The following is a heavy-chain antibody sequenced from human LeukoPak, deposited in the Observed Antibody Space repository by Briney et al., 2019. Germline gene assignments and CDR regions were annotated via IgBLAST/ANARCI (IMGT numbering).Heavy chain of an antibody. V-gene: IGHV3-21*01. CDR1: GFTFSTSA. CDR2: INNVRSHI. Sequence: PGGSLRLSCAASGFTFSTSAMNWVRQAPGKGLEWVSSINNVRSHIYYADSVRGRFTISRDNSKNTLYLQMGSLRAEDMAVYYCARGGGKGWYFDLWGRGTLVTVSS. D-gene: IGHD4-23*01. J-gene: IGHJ2*01. CDR3: ARGGGKGWYFDL.